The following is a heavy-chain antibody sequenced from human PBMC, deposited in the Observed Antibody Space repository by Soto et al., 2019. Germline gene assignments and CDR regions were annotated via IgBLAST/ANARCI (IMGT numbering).Heavy chain of an antibody. Sequence: QMHLQESGPGLVKPSETLSLTCTVSGGSVTSDEDYWTWIRQSPGKGLEWIGYISNSGSTGYNPSLKTRLSMSVDWSKNQFTMRLTSVTAADTAVYFCATESGSTYGYFDHWGQGTQVTVSS. CDR2: ISNSGST. J-gene: IGHJ4*02. CDR1: GGSVTSDEDY. CDR3: ATESGSTYGYFDH. D-gene: IGHD5-18*01. V-gene: IGHV4-30-4*01.